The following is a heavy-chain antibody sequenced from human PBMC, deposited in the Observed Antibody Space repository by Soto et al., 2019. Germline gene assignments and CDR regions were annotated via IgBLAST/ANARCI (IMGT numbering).Heavy chain of an antibody. CDR1: GLTFSDYE. Sequence: PGRFLRSSCAASGLTFSDYEMHWVRKAPGKGLEYVSGISNNGAHTDYAKSVKGRFTISRDNSENTLYLQMGSLRAEDMALYYCARRGYGSRWPNVYMDVWGKGTTVTVSS. V-gene: IGHV3-64*01. CDR2: ISNNGAHT. J-gene: IGHJ6*03. D-gene: IGHD6-13*01. CDR3: ARRGYGSRWPNVYMDV.